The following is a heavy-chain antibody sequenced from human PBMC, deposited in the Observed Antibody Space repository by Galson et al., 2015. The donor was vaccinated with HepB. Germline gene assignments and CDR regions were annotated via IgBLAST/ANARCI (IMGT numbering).Heavy chain of an antibody. V-gene: IGHV1-18*04. CDR3: ARGYSSGWYADKFDY. D-gene: IGHD6-19*01. CDR2: ISAYNGNT. Sequence: SVKVSCKASGYTFTSYGISWVRQAPGQGLEWMGWISAYNGNTNYAQKLQGRVTMTTDTSTSTAYMELRSLRSDDTAVYYCARGYSSGWYADKFDYWGQGTLVTVSS. J-gene: IGHJ4*02. CDR1: GYTFTSYG.